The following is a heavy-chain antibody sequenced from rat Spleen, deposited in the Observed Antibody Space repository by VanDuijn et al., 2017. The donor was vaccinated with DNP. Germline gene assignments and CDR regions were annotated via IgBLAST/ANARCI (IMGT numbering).Heavy chain of an antibody. CDR3: ARRDYPVLAY. D-gene: IGHD1-4*01. Sequence: EVQLVESGGGLVQPGKSLKLSCAASGFPFSDYYMAWVRQAPEKGLEWVATISTSGSRSYYPDSVKGRFTISRDNAKSSLYLQMNSLKSEDTATYYCARRDYPVLAYWGQGTLVTVSS. V-gene: IGHV5-7*01. CDR1: GFPFSDYY. CDR2: ISTSGSRS. J-gene: IGHJ3*01.